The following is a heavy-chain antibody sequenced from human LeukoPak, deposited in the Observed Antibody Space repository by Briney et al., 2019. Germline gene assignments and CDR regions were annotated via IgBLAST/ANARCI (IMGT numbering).Heavy chain of an antibody. V-gene: IGHV3-66*01. J-gene: IGHJ5*02. CDR2: IYSAGTT. CDR1: GFTVSNNY. Sequence: QPGGSLRLSCAASGFTVSNNYMSWVRQAPGKGLEWVSVIYSAGTTYYAASVKGRFTISRDNSKNTLYLQMNSLRVDDTAVYYCARDGSSGWYEFWFDPWGQGTLVTVSS. CDR3: ARDGSSGWYEFWFDP. D-gene: IGHD6-19*01.